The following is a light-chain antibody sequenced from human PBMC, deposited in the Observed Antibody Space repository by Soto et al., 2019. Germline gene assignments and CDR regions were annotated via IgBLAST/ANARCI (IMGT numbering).Light chain of an antibody. CDR1: QSVGDTF. CDR3: QQYDRSPMT. J-gene: IGKJ5*01. Sequence: EIVLTQSLVPLPLSPGEKATLSCRASQSVGDTFLSWYQQKPGLAPRLLIYGASSRATGIPDRFSGSGSGTDFTLTISRLEPEDFALYYCQQYDRSPMTFGQGTRLAI. V-gene: IGKV3-20*01. CDR2: GAS.